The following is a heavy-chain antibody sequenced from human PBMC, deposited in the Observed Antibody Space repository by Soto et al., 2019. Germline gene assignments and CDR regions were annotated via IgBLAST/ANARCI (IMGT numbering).Heavy chain of an antibody. J-gene: IGHJ6*02. CDR3: ARGGLRFLDCAMDV. Sequence: QVQLVQSGAEVKKPGSSVKVSCKASGGTFSSYAISWVRQAPGQGLEWMGGIIPIFGSTNYAQKFQGRVTMTADESTSTAYMELSSLRSEDTAVYYCARGGLRFLDCAMDVWSQGTTVTVSS. D-gene: IGHD3-3*01. V-gene: IGHV1-69*12. CDR2: IIPIFGST. CDR1: GGTFSSYA.